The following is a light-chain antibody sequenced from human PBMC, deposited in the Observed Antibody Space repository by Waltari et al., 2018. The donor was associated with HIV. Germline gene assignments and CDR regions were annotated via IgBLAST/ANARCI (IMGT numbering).Light chain of an antibody. Sequence: QSALTQPASVSASPGPSITIPCTGTSSHVCGYNLVSWYQQHPGKGPKLMIYEISKRPSGVSNRFSGSKSGNTASLTISGLQAEDEADYYCCSYAGSSTLVFGGGTKLTVL. CDR2: EIS. CDR3: CSYAGSSTLV. J-gene: IGLJ2*01. CDR1: SSHVCGYNL. V-gene: IGLV2-23*02.